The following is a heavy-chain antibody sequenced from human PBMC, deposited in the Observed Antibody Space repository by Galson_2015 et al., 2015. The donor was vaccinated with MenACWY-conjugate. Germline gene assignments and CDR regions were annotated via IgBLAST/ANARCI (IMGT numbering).Heavy chain of an antibody. Sequence: SLRLSCAASGFTFSLYWMTWVRQAPGKGLEWVANIKEEGSETYYIDSVTGRFIISRDNAKKSLDLRTNSLRAEDTAVYYCARIPVGDSYFDFWGRGALVTVSS. CDR2: IKEEGSET. CDR3: ARIPVGDSYFDF. J-gene: IGHJ4*02. D-gene: IGHD2-21*02. CDR1: GFTFSLYW. V-gene: IGHV3-7*04.